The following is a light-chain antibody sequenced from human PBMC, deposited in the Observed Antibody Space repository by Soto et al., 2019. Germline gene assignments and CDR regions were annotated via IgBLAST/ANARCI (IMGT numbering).Light chain of an antibody. Sequence: IQMTQSPSTLFASVGDRVTITCRASQSISTWLAWYQQKPGKAPKLLIYKASSLEGGVPSRFSGSGSGTEFTLTISSLQPDDFATYYCQQYLDRWTFGQGTKVDIK. CDR3: QQYLDRWT. CDR1: QSISTW. J-gene: IGKJ1*01. V-gene: IGKV1-5*03. CDR2: KAS.